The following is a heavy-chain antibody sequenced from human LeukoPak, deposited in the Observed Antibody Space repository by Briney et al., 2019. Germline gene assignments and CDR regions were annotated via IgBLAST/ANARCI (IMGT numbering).Heavy chain of an antibody. J-gene: IGHJ4*02. CDR1: GFTFSSYA. Sequence: GSLRLSCAASGFTFSSYAMSWVRQAPGKGLEWVSVIYSGGSTYYADSVKGRFTISRDNSKNTLYLQMNSLRAEDTAVYYCARDRGKYYDILTGYHPFDYWGQGTLVTVSS. D-gene: IGHD3-9*01. V-gene: IGHV3-66*01. CDR2: IYSGGST. CDR3: ARDRGKYYDILTGYHPFDY.